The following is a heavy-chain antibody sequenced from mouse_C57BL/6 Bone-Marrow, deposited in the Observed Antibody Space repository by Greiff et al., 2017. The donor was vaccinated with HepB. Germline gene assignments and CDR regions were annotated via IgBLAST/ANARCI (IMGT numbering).Heavy chain of an antibody. CDR3: ARDGSPYGNYAMDY. J-gene: IGHJ4*01. D-gene: IGHD2-1*01. Sequence: EVMLVESGGGLVQSGRSLRLSCATSGFTFSDFYMEWVRQAPGKGLEWIAASRNKANDYTTEYSASVKGRFIVSRDTSQSILYLQMKALRAEDTAIYYCARDGSPYGNYAMDYWGQGTSVTVSS. CDR2: SRNKANDYTT. V-gene: IGHV7-1*01. CDR1: GFTFSDFY.